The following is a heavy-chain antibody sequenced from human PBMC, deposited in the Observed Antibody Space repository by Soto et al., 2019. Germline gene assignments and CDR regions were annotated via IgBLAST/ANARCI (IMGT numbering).Heavy chain of an antibody. CDR1: GFTFSSYA. CDR3: ARVRDCSSTSCFIYYYYYGMDV. J-gene: IGHJ6*02. V-gene: IGHV3-30-3*01. CDR2: ISYDGSNK. D-gene: IGHD2-2*01. Sequence: GGSLRLSCAASGFTFSSYAMHWVRQAPGKGLEWVAVISYDGSNKYYADSVKGRFTISRDNSKNTLYLQMNSLRAEDTAVYYCARVRDCSSTSCFIYYYYYGMDVWGQGTTVTVSS.